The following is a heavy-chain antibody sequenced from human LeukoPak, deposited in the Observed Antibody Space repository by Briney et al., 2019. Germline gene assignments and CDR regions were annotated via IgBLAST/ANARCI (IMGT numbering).Heavy chain of an antibody. CDR1: GYTLINYD. CDR3: ARGNRLYSSTWSSLAFDI. V-gene: IGHV1-8*01. CDR2: TNPRTGYS. D-gene: IGHD6-13*01. J-gene: IGHJ3*02. Sequence: ASVKVSCKASGYTLINYDINWVRQATGQGLEWMGWTNPRTGYSGYAQNFQGRVTMTRNTSISTVYMELSSLISDDTAVYFCARGNRLYSSTWSSLAFDIWGQGTMVTVSS.